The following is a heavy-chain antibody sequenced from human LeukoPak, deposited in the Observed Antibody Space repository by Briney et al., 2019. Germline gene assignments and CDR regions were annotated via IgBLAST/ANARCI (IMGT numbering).Heavy chain of an antibody. CDR3: ARSLRSDYYYDSSGGDAFDI. V-gene: IGHV4-59*08. Sequence: SETLSLTCTVSGGSISSYYWSWIRQPPGQGLEGMGYIYYSGSTNYNPSLKSRVTISVDTSKNQFSLKLSSVTAADTAVYYCARSLRSDYYYDSSGGDAFDIWGQGTMVTVSS. D-gene: IGHD3-22*01. J-gene: IGHJ3*02. CDR1: GGSISSYY. CDR2: IYYSGST.